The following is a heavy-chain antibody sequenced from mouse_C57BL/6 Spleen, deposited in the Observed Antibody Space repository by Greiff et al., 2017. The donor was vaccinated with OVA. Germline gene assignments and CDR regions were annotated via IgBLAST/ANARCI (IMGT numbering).Heavy chain of an antibody. CDR1: GYTFTSYW. V-gene: IGHV1-55*01. J-gene: IGHJ4*01. D-gene: IGHD1-1*01. CDR3: ATPYGSSYDAMDY. CDR2: IYPGSGST. Sequence: QVQLQQPGAELVKPGASVKMSCKASGYTFTSYWITWVKQRPGQGLEWIGDIYPGSGSTNYNEKFKSKATLTVDTSSSTAYMQLSSLTSEDSAVYYCATPYGSSYDAMDYWGQGTSVTVSS.